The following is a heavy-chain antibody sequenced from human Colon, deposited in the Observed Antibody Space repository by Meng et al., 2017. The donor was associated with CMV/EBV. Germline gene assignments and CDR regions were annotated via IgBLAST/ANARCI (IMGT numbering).Heavy chain of an antibody. V-gene: IGHV3-23*01. J-gene: IGHJ4*02. D-gene: IGHD3-16*01. Sequence: LSFPASWFPFRNYVIGWVRQAPGKGLEWVSTVSRDGGSTYYADSMRGRLTISRDNSKNTVSLLMSNLRVEDTAMYYCANGATFYFESWGQGTLVTVSS. CDR1: WFPFRNYV. CDR2: VSRDGGST. CDR3: ANGATFYFES.